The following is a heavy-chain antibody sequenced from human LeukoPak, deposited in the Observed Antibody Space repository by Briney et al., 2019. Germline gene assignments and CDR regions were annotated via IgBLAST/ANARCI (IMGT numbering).Heavy chain of an antibody. Sequence: PGGSLRLSCAASGFTFSDYYMSWIRQAPGKGLEWVSYISSSSSYANYADSVKGRFTISRDNAKNSLYLQMISLRAEDTAVYYCASPRLAGAIDYWGQGTLVTVSS. V-gene: IGHV3-11*06. J-gene: IGHJ4*02. D-gene: IGHD6-19*01. CDR2: ISSSSSYA. CDR3: ASPRLAGAIDY. CDR1: GFTFSDYY.